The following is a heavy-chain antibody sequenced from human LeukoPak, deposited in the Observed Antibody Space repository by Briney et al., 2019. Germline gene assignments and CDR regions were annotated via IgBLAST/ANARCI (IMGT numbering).Heavy chain of an antibody. D-gene: IGHD1-26*01. CDR2: VGGSNTDT. CDR3: ATHDTMVGIS. J-gene: IGHJ4*02. V-gene: IGHV3-23*01. CDR1: GFSFSRNA. Sequence: GGSLRLSCVASGFSFSRNAMNWLRQPPGKGLEWVSGVGGSNTDTSYADSVKSRFTISRDNSQNTVSLVMNNLRAEDTAIYYCATHDTMVGISWGQGTLVTVSS.